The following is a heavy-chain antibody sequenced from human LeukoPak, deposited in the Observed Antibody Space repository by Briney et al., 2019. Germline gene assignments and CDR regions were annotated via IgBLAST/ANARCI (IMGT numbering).Heavy chain of an antibody. Sequence: SETLSLTCAVSGESFSAYYWTWIRQPPGKGLEWVGEINHDGTTNYNPPLESRVTMSVDTSKNQFSLKLSSVTAADTAMYYCARGLITIFGVVDYWGQGALVTVSS. CDR3: ARGLITIFGVVDY. D-gene: IGHD3-3*01. J-gene: IGHJ4*02. CDR1: GESFSAYY. CDR2: INHDGTT. V-gene: IGHV4-34*01.